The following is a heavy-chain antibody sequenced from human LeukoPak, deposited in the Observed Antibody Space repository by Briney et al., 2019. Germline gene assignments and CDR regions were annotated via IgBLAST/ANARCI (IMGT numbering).Heavy chain of an antibody. CDR3: ARLSSTSQPFDP. Sequence: GESLKISCKGSGYSFASSWIAWVRQMPGKGLEWMGIIYPDDSDTRYSPSFQGQVTISADKSISTAYLQWSGLKASDAAVYYCARLSSTSQPFDPWGQGTLVTVSS. CDR1: GYSFASSW. V-gene: IGHV5-51*01. J-gene: IGHJ5*02. CDR2: IYPDDSDT. D-gene: IGHD2-2*01.